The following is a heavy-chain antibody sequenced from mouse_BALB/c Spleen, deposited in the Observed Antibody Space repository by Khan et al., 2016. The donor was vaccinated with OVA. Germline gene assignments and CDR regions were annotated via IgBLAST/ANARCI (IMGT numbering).Heavy chain of an antibody. J-gene: IGHJ2*01. Sequence: QVQLQQPGAELVKAGASVKMSCKASGYTFTSYWMHWVKQRLGQGLEWIAVTNPTNGRTYYNEKFKSKATLTVDKSSSTAYMLLSSPTFEDSAFYYEARIKKIVATYFDYWGQGTTLTVSS. D-gene: IGHD1-1*01. V-gene: IGHV1S81*02. CDR2: TNPTNGRT. CDR3: ARIKKIVATYFDY. CDR1: GYTFTSYW.